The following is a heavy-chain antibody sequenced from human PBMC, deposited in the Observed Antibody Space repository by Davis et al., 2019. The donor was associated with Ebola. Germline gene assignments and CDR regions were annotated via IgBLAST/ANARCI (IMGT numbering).Heavy chain of an antibody. D-gene: IGHD4-17*01. J-gene: IGHJ2*01. CDR2: IFPRDSDT. Sequence: PGGSLRLSCQGSGYDFTSSWIAWVRLMPGKGLEWMGIIFPRDSDTRYSPSFLGQVTISADKSISTAYLQWSSLKASDTAMYYCARRSPYGAYEGGWYFDLWGRGTLVTVSS. V-gene: IGHV5-51*01. CDR1: GYDFTSSW. CDR3: ARRSPYGAYEGGWYFDL.